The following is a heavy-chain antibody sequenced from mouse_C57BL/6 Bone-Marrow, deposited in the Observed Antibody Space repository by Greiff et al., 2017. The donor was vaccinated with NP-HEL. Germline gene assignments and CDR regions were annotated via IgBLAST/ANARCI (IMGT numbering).Heavy chain of an antibody. CDR3: ARRLLRGFAY. CDR1: GYAFSSSW. V-gene: IGHV1-82*01. D-gene: IGHD1-1*01. Sequence: QVQLKESGPELVKPGASVKISCKASGYAFSSSWMNWVKQRPGKGLEWIGRIYPGDGDTNYNGKFKGKATLTADKSSSTAYMQLSSLTSEDSAVYFCARRLLRGFAYWGQGTLVTVSA. CDR2: IYPGDGDT. J-gene: IGHJ3*01.